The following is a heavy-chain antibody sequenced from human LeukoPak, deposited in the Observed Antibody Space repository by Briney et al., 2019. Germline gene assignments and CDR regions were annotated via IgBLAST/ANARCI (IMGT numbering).Heavy chain of an antibody. CDR2: INPNRGNI. CDR3: TRDPKYNDNANTFDY. J-gene: IGHJ4*02. CDR1: GYTFTAFH. D-gene: IGHD1-1*01. Sequence: ASVKVSCKASGYTFTAFHIHWVRQAPGQGLEWMGWINPNRGNIKYAQKFQGRVTMTRDTSITTAYIELNRLTYDDTAIYYCTRDPKYNDNANTFDYWGQGTLVTVSS. V-gene: IGHV1-2*02.